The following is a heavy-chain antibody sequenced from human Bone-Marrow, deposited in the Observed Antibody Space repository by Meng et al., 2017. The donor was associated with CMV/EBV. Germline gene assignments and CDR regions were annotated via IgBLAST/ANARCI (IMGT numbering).Heavy chain of an antibody. CDR2: ISYDGSNK. CDR3: ARSMTMVVTPAY. CDR1: GFTFSSYA. V-gene: IGHV3-30*04. J-gene: IGHJ4*02. Sequence: GESLKISCAASGFTFSSYAVHWVRQAPGKGLEWVAVISYDGSNKYYADSVKGRFTISRDNSKNTLYLQMNSLRAEDTAVYYCARSMTMVVTPAYWGQGTLVTVSS. D-gene: IGHD4-23*01.